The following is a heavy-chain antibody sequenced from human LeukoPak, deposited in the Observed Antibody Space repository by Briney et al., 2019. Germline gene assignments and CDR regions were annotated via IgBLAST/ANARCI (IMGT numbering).Heavy chain of an antibody. J-gene: IGHJ6*03. V-gene: IGHV4-59*04. D-gene: IGHD1-26*01. CDR2: IYPTGST. CDR3: VRTYEIVGAAAFYHYFYYMDV. Sequence: PSETLSLTCTVSGGSISSYYWSWIRQPPGKGLEWIGNIYPTGSTYYNPSLKSRVIISVDTSKNQFSLKLTSVTAADTAIYYCVRTYEIVGAAAFYHYFYYMDVWGKGTTVTISS. CDR1: GGSISSYY.